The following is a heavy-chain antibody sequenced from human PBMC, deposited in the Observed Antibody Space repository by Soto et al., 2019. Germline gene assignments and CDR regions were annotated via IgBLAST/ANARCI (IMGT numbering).Heavy chain of an antibody. CDR1: GGSIGSYY. Sequence: QVQLQESGPGLVKPSETLSLTCTVSGGSIGSYYWSWLRQPPGKGLEWIGHIYYSGSTKNSPSLKSRVTISVDTSKNQFSLKLNSVTAADTAVYYCARGDGCGGNCFYGMDVWGQGTTVTVSS. CDR3: ARGDGCGGNCFYGMDV. D-gene: IGHD2-21*01. J-gene: IGHJ6*02. CDR2: IYYSGST. V-gene: IGHV4-59*01.